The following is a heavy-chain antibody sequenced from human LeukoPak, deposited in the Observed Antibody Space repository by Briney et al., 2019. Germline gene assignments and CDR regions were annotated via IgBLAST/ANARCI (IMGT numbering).Heavy chain of an antibody. CDR3: AKDWIQFNPVFDCFDS. Sequence: GGSLRLSCATSGFPFDTNAMSWVRQAAGKGGEWVATIGYTESFYADSVTGRFTISRDNSKNTVNLQMNRLRVEDTAIYYCAKDWIQFNPVFDCFDSWGQGTLVTVSS. CDR1: GFPFDTNA. D-gene: IGHD5-18*01. J-gene: IGHJ4*02. V-gene: IGHV3-23*01. CDR2: TIGYTES.